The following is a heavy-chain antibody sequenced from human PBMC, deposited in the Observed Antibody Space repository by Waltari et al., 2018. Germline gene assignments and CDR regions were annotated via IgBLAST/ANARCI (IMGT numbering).Heavy chain of an antibody. CDR3: ARGDFRLSYYYMDV. Sequence: QVQLVQSGAEVKKPGASVKVSCKASGYTFTGYYIHWVRQEPGQALEWMGWISPNSGDTNYEQKFQGRVTMTRDTSTTTAYMELSRLTSDDTAVFYCARGDFRLSYYYMDVWGKGTTVTVSS. V-gene: IGHV1-2*02. J-gene: IGHJ6*03. CDR2: ISPNSGDT. CDR1: GYTFTGYY. D-gene: IGHD3-3*01.